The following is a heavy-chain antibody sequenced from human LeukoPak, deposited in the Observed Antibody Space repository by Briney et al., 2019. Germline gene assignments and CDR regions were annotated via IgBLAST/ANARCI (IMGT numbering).Heavy chain of an antibody. CDR1: GGSISSGGYY. D-gene: IGHD1-14*01. V-gene: IGHV4-61*08. J-gene: IGHJ4*02. CDR2: IYYSGST. Sequence: SETLSLTCTVSGGSISSGGYYWSWIRQPPGKGLEWIGYIYYSGSTNYNPSLKSRVTISVDTSKNQFSLKLSSVTAADTAVYYYARDRKHSYVYFDYWGQGTLVTVSS. CDR3: ARDRKHSYVYFDY.